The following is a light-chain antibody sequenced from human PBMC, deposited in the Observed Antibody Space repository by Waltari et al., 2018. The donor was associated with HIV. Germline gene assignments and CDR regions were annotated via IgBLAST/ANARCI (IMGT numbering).Light chain of an antibody. CDR2: SVD. CDR3: SSYSARGFVV. CDR1: TSDISDFNF. J-gene: IGLJ3*02. Sequence: HSALTQPASVSGSPGQSITISCPGPTSDISDFNFVSCYQPSPASAPKRILFSVDSRPSGMSDRFSGSKSGFTASLTSSALRAEDEADYFCSSYSARGFVVFGGGTKVTVL. V-gene: IGLV2-14*01.